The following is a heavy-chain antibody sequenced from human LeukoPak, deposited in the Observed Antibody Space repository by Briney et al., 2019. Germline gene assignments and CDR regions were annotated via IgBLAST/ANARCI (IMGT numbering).Heavy chain of an antibody. V-gene: IGHV5-51*01. CDR3: ARHRYSGSDTQGFDS. Sequence: GEYLKISCKGSGYRFTEYWIAWVRQMPGKGLEWMGIVYPSNSETRYSPSFQGQVTISADKSISTAYLQWSSLEASDTAMYFCARHRYSGSDTQGFDSWGQGTLVTVSS. CDR1: GYRFTEYW. CDR2: VYPSNSET. D-gene: IGHD5-12*01. J-gene: IGHJ4*02.